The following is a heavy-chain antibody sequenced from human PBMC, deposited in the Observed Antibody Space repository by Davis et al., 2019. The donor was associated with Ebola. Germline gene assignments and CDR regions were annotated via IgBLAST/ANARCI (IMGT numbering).Heavy chain of an antibody. CDR3: TGTYGLFDY. V-gene: IGHV3-73*01. CDR1: EFTFSNAW. J-gene: IGHJ4*02. D-gene: IGHD3-10*01. CDR2: IRSKANSYAT. Sequence: GGSLRLSCSASEFTFSNAWMSWVRQAPGRGLEWVGRIRSKANSYATAYAASVKGRFTISRDDSKNTAYLQMNSLKTEDTAVYYCTGTYGLFDYWGQGTLVTVSS.